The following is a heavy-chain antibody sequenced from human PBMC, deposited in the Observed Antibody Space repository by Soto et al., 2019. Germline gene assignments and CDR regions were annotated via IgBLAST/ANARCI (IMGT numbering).Heavy chain of an antibody. D-gene: IGHD2-15*01. CDR1: GGSISSYY. CDR2: IYYSGST. CDR3: ARLPHCSGGSCYTDEYYSYMDV. J-gene: IGHJ6*03. V-gene: IGHV4-59*08. Sequence: SETLSLTCTVSGGSISSYYWSWIRQPPGKGLEWIGYIYYSGSTNYNPSLKSRVTISVDTSKNQFSLKLSSVTAADTAVYYCARLPHCSGGSCYTDEYYSYMDVWGKGTTVTVSS.